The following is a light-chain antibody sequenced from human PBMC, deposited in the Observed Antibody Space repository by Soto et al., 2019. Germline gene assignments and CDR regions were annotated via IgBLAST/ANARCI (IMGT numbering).Light chain of an antibody. CDR1: QSVSSSF. CDR3: PRYGCSSM. Sequence: MVLTQSPGTLSLSPRERATLSCRASQSVSSSFLAWYQQRAGQAPRLLIYEASSRATGIPDRFSGSGSGTAFTLTISSLEPEDFAVYYWPRYGCSSMFGQETKVEI. CDR2: EAS. V-gene: IGKV3-20*01. J-gene: IGKJ1*01.